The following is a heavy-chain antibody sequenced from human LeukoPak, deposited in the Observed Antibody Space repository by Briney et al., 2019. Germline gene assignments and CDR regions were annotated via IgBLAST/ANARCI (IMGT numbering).Heavy chain of an antibody. CDR2: IWYDGSNK. CDR3: ARDRGTYWNYVTYYFDY. V-gene: IGHV3-33*01. Sequence: GGSLRLSCAASGFTFSSYGMHWVRQAPGKGLEWVAVIWYDGSNKYYADSVKGRFTISRDNSKNTLYLQMNSLRAEDTAVYYCARDRGTYWNYVTYYFDYWGQGTLVTVSS. D-gene: IGHD1-7*01. CDR1: GFTFSSYG. J-gene: IGHJ4*02.